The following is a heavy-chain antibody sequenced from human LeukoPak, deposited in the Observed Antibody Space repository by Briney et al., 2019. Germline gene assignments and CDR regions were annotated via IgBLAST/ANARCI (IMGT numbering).Heavy chain of an antibody. V-gene: IGHV3-23*01. CDR3: ANPYSSSDS. D-gene: IGHD6-13*01. J-gene: IGHJ4*02. Sequence: ETLSLTCAVYGGSFSGYYWSWVRQAPGKGLEWVSAISGSGGSTYYADSVKGRFTISRDNSKNTLYLQMNSLRAEDTAVYYCANPYSSSDSWGQGTLVTVSS. CDR2: ISGSGGST. CDR1: GGSFSGYY.